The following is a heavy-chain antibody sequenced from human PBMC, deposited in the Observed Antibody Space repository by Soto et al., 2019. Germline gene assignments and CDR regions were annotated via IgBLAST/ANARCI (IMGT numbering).Heavy chain of an antibody. CDR3: ARSHLYYDSSGYPDY. V-gene: IGHV3-11*01. D-gene: IGHD3-22*01. CDR1: GFTFSDYY. CDR2: ISSSGSTI. J-gene: IGHJ4*02. Sequence: GRSLRLSRAASGFTFSDYYMSWIRQAPGKGLEWVSYISSSGSTIYYADSVKGRFTISRDNAKNSLYLQMNSLRAEDTAVYYCARSHLYYDSSGYPDYWGQGTLVTVSS.